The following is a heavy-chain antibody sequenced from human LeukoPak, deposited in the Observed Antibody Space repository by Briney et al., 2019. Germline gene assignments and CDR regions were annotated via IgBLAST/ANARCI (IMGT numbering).Heavy chain of an antibody. Sequence: SEALSLTCAVYGGSFSGYYWSWIRQPPGKGLEWIGEINHSGSTNYNPSLKSRVTISVETSKNQFSLKLSSVTAADTAVYYCARRGITGTTRYWGQGTLVTVSS. D-gene: IGHD1-20*01. J-gene: IGHJ4*02. CDR1: GGSFSGYY. V-gene: IGHV4-34*01. CDR3: ARRGITGTTRY. CDR2: INHSGST.